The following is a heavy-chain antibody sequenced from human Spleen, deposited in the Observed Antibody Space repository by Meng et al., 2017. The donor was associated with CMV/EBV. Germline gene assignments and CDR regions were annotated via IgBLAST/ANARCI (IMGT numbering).Heavy chain of an antibody. J-gene: IGHJ4*02. V-gene: IGHV1-2*06. D-gene: IGHD6-19*01. Sequence: QVQLVQSGSELKKPGASVKVSCKASGYTFTGYYMHWVRQAPGQGLEWMGRINPNSGGTNYAQKFQGRVTMTRDTSISTAYMELSRLRSDDTAVYYCAREVMAVASFDYWGQGTLVTVSS. CDR1: GYTFTGYY. CDR2: INPNSGGT. CDR3: AREVMAVASFDY.